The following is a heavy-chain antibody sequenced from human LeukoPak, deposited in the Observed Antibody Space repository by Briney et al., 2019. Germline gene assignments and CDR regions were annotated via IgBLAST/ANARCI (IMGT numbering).Heavy chain of an antibody. V-gene: IGHV3-15*01. Sequence: GGSLRLSCAASGFTFSNAWMSWVRQAPGKGLEWVGRMKSKTDGGTIDYAAPVKGRFTISRDDSKTTLYLQMNSLKTEDTAVYYCTTDYVPSWDTRHYYYYYMDVWGKGTTVTVSS. D-gene: IGHD3-16*01. CDR1: GFTFSNAW. J-gene: IGHJ6*03. CDR3: TTDYVPSWDTRHYYYYYMDV. CDR2: MKSKTDGGTI.